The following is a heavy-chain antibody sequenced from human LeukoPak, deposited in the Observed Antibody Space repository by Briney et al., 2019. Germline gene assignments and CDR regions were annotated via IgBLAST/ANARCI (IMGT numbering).Heavy chain of an antibody. CDR3: ARETVVITYYYYYYMDV. V-gene: IGHV3-11*01. D-gene: IGHD3-22*01. J-gene: IGHJ6*03. CDR1: GFTFSDYY. CDR2: ISSSGSTI. Sequence: GESLRLSCAASGFTFSDYYMSWIRQAPGKGMEWVSYISSSGSTIYYADSVKGGFTISRDNAKNSLYLQMNSLRAEDTAVYYCARETVVITYYYYYYMDVWGKGTTVTASS.